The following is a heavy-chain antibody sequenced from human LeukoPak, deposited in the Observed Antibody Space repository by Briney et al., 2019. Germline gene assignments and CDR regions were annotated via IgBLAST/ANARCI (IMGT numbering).Heavy chain of an antibody. Sequence: SETLSLTCTVSGGSISSNYWSWIRQPPGKGLEWIGYIYNSGSTNYNPSLKSRVTMSVDTSKNQFSLKLSSVTAADTAVYYCARLARDSSGYDPFDYWGQGTLVTVSS. CDR2: IYNSGST. CDR3: ARLARDSSGYDPFDY. V-gene: IGHV4-59*01. J-gene: IGHJ4*02. CDR1: GGSISSNY. D-gene: IGHD3-22*01.